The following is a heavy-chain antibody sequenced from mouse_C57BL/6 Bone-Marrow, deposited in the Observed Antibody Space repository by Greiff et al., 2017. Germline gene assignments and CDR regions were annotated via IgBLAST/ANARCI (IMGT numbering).Heavy chain of an antibody. D-gene: IGHD1-1*01. CDR2: IYPSDSET. CDR3: ARHYYGSSRYYAMDD. Sequence: VQLQQPGAELVRPGSSVKLSCKASGYTFTSYWLDWVKQRPGQGLEWIGNIYPSDSETHSNQKFKDTATLTVDQSSSTAYMQLSSLTSEDSAVYYWARHYYGSSRYYAMDDWGQGTSVTVSS. J-gene: IGHJ4*01. CDR1: GYTFTSYW. V-gene: IGHV1-61*01.